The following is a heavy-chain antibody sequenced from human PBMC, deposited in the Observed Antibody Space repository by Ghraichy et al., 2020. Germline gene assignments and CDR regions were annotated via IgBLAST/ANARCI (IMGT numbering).Heavy chain of an antibody. CDR1: GYTFTSYD. D-gene: IGHD3-3*01. CDR3: ALFWSGYYRFYYYYGMDV. V-gene: IGHV1-8*01. CDR2: MNPNSGNT. J-gene: IGHJ6*02. Sequence: ASVKVSCKASGYTFTSYDINWVRQATGQGLEWMGWMNPNSGNTGYAQKFQGRVTMTRNTSISTAYMELSSLRSEDTAVYYCALFWSGYYRFYYYYGMDVWGQGTTVTVSS.